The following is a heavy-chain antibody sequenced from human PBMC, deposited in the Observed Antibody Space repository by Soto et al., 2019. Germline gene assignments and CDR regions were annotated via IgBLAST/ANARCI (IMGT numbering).Heavy chain of an antibody. CDR1: GDSVSSNSAA. CDR2: TYYRSKWYN. Sequence: QSQTLSLTCAISGDSVSSNSAAWTWIRQSPSRGLEWLGRTYYRSKWYNDYAVSVKSRITINPDTSKNQFSLQLNSVTPEDTAVYYCARDRGSSWYLNPFDYWGQGTLVTVSS. V-gene: IGHV6-1*01. CDR3: ARDRGSSWYLNPFDY. J-gene: IGHJ4*02. D-gene: IGHD6-13*01.